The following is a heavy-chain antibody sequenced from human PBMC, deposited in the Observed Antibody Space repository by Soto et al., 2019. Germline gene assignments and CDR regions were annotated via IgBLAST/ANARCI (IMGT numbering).Heavy chain of an antibody. CDR1: GGTFNSYA. V-gene: IGHV1-69*06. CDR2: IIPIFGTT. D-gene: IGHD6-13*01. CDR3: ATSAVGQYSSSWYWLDP. J-gene: IGHJ5*02. Sequence: QVQLVQSGAEVKKPGSSVKVSCRASGGTFNSYAISWVRQAPGQGLEWMGGIIPIFGTTNYAQKFLGRVTITADKSTSTAYMELSSLRSHDTAMYYCATSAVGQYSSSWYWLDPWGQGTLVTVSS.